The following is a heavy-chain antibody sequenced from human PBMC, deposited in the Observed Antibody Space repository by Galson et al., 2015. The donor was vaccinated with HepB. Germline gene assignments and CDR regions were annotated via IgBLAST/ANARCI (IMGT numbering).Heavy chain of an antibody. Sequence: SVKVSCKASGYTFTTYDIQWVRQAPGQRLEWTGCINVGNGNRKYSQKFQGRVTFTRETSARAAYMGLSSLTSEDTAVYYCAREQQLTPFDYWGQGTLVTVSS. D-gene: IGHD6-13*01. CDR1: GYTFTTYD. CDR3: AREQQLTPFDY. J-gene: IGHJ4*02. V-gene: IGHV1-3*01. CDR2: INVGNGNR.